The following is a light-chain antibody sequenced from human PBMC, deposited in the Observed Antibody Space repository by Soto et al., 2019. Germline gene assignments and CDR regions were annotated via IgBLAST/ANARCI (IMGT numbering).Light chain of an antibody. J-gene: IGKJ2*01. CDR2: GAS. CDR3: QQYGSSYT. Sequence: EIVLTQSPGTLSLSPGERATLSCRASQSVSSSYLAWYQQKPGQAPRLLIYGASSRATGIPDRFSGSGSGTDVTLTISRLEPEDCAVYYCQQYGSSYTFGQRTKLEIK. CDR1: QSVSSSY. V-gene: IGKV3-20*01.